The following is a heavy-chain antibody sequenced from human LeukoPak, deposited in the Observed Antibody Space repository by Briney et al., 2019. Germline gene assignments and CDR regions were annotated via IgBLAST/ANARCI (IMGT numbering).Heavy chain of an antibody. CDR3: AKEGGGIYFDY. J-gene: IGHJ4*02. D-gene: IGHD3-16*01. V-gene: IGHV4-39*07. Sequence: SETLSLTCTVSGGSISSSSDFWGWIRQPPGKAPEWIGSIHYNGSTHDNPSLKSRVTMAVDMSQNLFSLRLRAVTAADTAVYYCAKEGGGIYFDYWGQGTLVTVSS. CDR1: GGSISSSSDF. CDR2: IHYNGST.